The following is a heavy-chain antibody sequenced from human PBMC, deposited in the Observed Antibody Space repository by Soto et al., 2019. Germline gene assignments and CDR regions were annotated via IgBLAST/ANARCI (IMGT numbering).Heavy chain of an antibody. CDR3: ARPRQGGLITSLFEY. V-gene: IGHV4-39*01. CDR2: IYSSGSR. CDR1: GDSLSSSRHY. Sequence: QLQLRESGPGLVKPSETLSLTCTVSGDSLSSSRHYWGWIRQPPGKGLEWIGSIYSSGSRYYNPSLKSRVTISVDTSKNRLSLQVMSVTAADTAVYYCARPRQGGLITSLFEYWGQGSLVTVSS. J-gene: IGHJ4*02. D-gene: IGHD3-16*01.